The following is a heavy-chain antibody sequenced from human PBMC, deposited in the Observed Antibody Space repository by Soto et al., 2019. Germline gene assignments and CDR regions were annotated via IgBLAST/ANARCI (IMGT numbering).Heavy chain of an antibody. CDR1: GYTFTSYG. CDR2: ISAYNGNT. D-gene: IGHD1-26*01. V-gene: IGHV1-18*01. J-gene: IGHJ6*02. Sequence: ASVKVSCKASGYTFTSYGISWVRQAPGQGLEWMGWISAYNGNTNYAQKLQGRVTITRDTSASTAYMELSSLRSEDTAVYYCARDRRVVGATSAHYYYYYGMDVWGQGTTVTVSS. CDR3: ARDRRVVGATSAHYYYYYGMDV.